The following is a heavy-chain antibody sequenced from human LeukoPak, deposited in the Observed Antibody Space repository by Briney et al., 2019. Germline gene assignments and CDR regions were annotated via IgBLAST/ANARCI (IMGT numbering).Heavy chain of an antibody. Sequence: SETLSLTCTVSGGSIRSSYYYWGWIRQPPGKGLEWIGSIYYSGSTYYNPSLKSRVTISVDTSKNQFSLKLSSVTAADTAVYYCARHGYYDSSGYSPFDYWGQGTLVTVSS. CDR1: GGSIRSSYYY. CDR3: ARHGYYDSSGYSPFDY. D-gene: IGHD3-22*01. J-gene: IGHJ4*02. CDR2: IYYSGST. V-gene: IGHV4-39*01.